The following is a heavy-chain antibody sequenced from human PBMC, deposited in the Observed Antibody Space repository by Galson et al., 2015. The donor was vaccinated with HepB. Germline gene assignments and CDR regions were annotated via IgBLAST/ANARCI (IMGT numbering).Heavy chain of an antibody. CDR1: GFTFSSYG. Sequence: SLRLSCAASGFTFSSYGMHWVRQAPGKGLEWVAVISYDGSNKYNADSVKGRFTISRDNSKNTLYLQMNSLRAEDTAVYYCAKDVTMYYYYGMDVWGQGTTVTVSS. CDR3: AKDVTMYYYYGMDV. CDR2: ISYDGSNK. V-gene: IGHV3-30*18. D-gene: IGHD3-10*01. J-gene: IGHJ6*02.